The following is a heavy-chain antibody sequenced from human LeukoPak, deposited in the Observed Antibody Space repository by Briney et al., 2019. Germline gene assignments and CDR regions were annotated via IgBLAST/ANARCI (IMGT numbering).Heavy chain of an antibody. CDR1: GYSFTGYY. J-gene: IGHJ3*01. D-gene: IGHD2-15*01. V-gene: IGHV1-2*06. Sequence: ASVKVSCKASGYSFTGYYMHWVRQAPGQGLEWMGRNNPNSGGTNYAQKFQGRVTMTRDTSISTDYKELSGLRSDDTAVYYCASGGGSFGDVWGQGTMVTVSS. CDR3: ASGGGSFGDV. CDR2: NNPNSGGT.